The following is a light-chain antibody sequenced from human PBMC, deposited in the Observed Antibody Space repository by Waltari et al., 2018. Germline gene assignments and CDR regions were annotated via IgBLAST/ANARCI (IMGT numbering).Light chain of an antibody. CDR2: DVT. CDR1: SSDVDGFNF. CDR3: SSYTSVNTL. V-gene: IGLV2-14*03. Sequence: QSALTQPASMSGSPGQSITISCTGTSSDVDGFNFVSWNRRYPGKDPKLIIYDVTKRPSVFSHRFCVSSSGNTASLTISGLQADDGADYYCSSYTSVNTLFGGGTKLTVL. J-gene: IGLJ3*02.